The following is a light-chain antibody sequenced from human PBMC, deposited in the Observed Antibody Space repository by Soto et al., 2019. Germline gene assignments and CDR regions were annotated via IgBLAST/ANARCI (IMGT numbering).Light chain of an antibody. CDR1: SSDVGNYNY. V-gene: IGLV2-14*01. Sequence: QSALTQPASVSGSPGQSITISCTGTSSDVGNYNYVSWYQHHPGKAPKLMIYEVSNRPSGVSNRFSGSKSGNTASLTSSGIQAEDEADYYCSSYTYSSTPYVFGTGTKLTVL. CDR2: EVS. CDR3: SSYTYSSTPYV. J-gene: IGLJ1*01.